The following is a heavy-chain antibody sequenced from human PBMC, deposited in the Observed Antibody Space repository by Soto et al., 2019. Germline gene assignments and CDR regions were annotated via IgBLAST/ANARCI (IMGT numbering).Heavy chain of an antibody. CDR1: GGTFSSYA. CDR3: AQCSSTSCYVADCYGMDV. Sequence: SVKVSCKASGGTFSSYAISWVRQAPGQGLEWMGGIIPIFGTANYAQKFQGRVTITADESTSTAYMELSSLRSEDTAVYYCAQCSSTSCYVADCYGMDVWGQGTTVTVSS. J-gene: IGHJ6*02. V-gene: IGHV1-69*13. D-gene: IGHD2-2*01. CDR2: IIPIFGTA.